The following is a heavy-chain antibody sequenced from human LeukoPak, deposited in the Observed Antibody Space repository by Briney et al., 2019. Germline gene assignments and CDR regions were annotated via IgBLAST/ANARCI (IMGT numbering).Heavy chain of an antibody. V-gene: IGHV3-21*01. CDR2: ISSSSAYI. CDR1: GFTFSSCV. Sequence: GGSLRLSCAASGFTFSSCVMNWVRQAPGKGLEWVSSISSSSAYIYYADSVKGRFTISRDNAKNSLYLQMNSLRAEDTAVYHCARDSGVRDSIDYWGQGTLVTVSS. D-gene: IGHD3-10*01. CDR3: ARDSGVRDSIDY. J-gene: IGHJ4*02.